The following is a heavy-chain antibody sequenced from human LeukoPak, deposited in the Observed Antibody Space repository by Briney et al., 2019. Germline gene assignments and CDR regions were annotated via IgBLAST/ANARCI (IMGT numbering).Heavy chain of an antibody. CDR2: IIPIFGTA. Sequence: SVKVSCKASGGTFSSHAISWVRQAPGQGLEWMGGIIPIFGTANYAQKFQGRVTITTDESTSTAYMELSSLRSEDTAVYYCASSIVVVPAGLGGWFDPWGQGTLVTVSS. J-gene: IGHJ5*02. CDR1: GGTFSSHA. D-gene: IGHD2-2*01. CDR3: ASSIVVVPAGLGGWFDP. V-gene: IGHV1-69*05.